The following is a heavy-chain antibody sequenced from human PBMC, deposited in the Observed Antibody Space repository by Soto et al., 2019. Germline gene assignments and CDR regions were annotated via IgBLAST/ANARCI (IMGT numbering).Heavy chain of an antibody. CDR2: FDPEYGET. J-gene: IGHJ4*02. D-gene: IGHD2-8*01. V-gene: IGHV1-24*01. CDR1: GYTLTELS. Sequence: ASVKVSCKVSGYTLTELSIHWVRQAPGKGLEWMGGFDPEYGETIYAQKFQGRVTMTEDTSTDTAYTELTSLRSEDTAVQYGVTATSAWSFAYWGQGTLLTVSS. CDR3: VTATSAWSFAY.